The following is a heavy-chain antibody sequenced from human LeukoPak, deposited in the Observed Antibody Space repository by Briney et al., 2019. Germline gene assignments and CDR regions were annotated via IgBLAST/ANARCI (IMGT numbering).Heavy chain of an antibody. D-gene: IGHD3-16*02. CDR3: TRAENYVWGSYRYYYYMDV. J-gene: IGHJ6*03. CDR1: GGFISSYY. Sequence: SETLSLTCTVSGGFISSYYWSWIRQPPGKGLEWIGYIYTSGSTNYNPSLKSRVTISVDTSKNQFSLKLSSVTAADTAVYYCTRAENYVWGSYRYYYYMDVWGKGTTVTVSS. CDR2: IYTSGST. V-gene: IGHV4-4*09.